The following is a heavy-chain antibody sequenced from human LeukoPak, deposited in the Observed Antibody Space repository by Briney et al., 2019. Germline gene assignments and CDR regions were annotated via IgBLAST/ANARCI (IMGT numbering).Heavy chain of an antibody. CDR2: IYYSGST. CDR3: ARRLVGATAPFDC. V-gene: IGHV4-39*01. Sequence: KTSETLSLTCTVSGGSISSSSYYWGWIRQPPGKGLEWIGSIYYSGSTYYNPSLKSRVTISVDTSKNQFSLKLSSVTAADTAVYYCARRLVGATAPFDCWGQGTLVTVSS. J-gene: IGHJ4*02. CDR1: GGSISSSSYY. D-gene: IGHD1-26*01.